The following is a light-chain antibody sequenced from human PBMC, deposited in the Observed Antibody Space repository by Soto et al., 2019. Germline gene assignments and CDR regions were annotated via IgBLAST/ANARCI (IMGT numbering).Light chain of an antibody. V-gene: IGLV2-23*02. CDR1: SSDVGSYNL. CDR3: CSYAGVNTFYV. Sequence: QSALTQPASVSGSPGQSITISCTGTSSDVGSYNLVSWYQQHPGKAPKLMIYGVSKRPSGVSDRFSGSKSGDTASLTISGLQAEDEADYYCCSYAGVNTFYVFVTGTKVTVL. CDR2: GVS. J-gene: IGLJ1*01.